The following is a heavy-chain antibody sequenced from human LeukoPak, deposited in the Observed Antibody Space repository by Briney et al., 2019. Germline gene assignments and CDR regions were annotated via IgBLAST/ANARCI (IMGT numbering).Heavy chain of an antibody. D-gene: IGHD3-22*01. CDR1: GDSISYFY. Sequence: PSETLSLTCSVSGDSISYFYWSWIRQAAGKGLEWIGRTSSSGNTDYNASLKSRVTMSVDTSKNQFSLKLSSVTAADTAVYYCARGGYYYDSSGYFPSMDVWGKGTTVTVSS. CDR2: TSSSGNT. V-gene: IGHV4-4*07. CDR3: ARGGYYYDSSGYFPSMDV. J-gene: IGHJ6*03.